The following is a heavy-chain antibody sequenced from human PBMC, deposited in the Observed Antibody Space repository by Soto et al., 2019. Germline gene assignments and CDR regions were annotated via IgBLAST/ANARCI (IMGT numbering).Heavy chain of an antibody. V-gene: IGHV3-21*01. CDR3: ARVGGGYQLLHSFDI. Sequence: PGGSLRLSCAASGFTFSSYSMNWVRQAPGKGLEWVSSISSSSSYIYYADSVKGRFTISRDNAKNSLYLQMNSLRAEDTAVYYCARVGGGYQLLHSFDIWGQGTMVTVSS. J-gene: IGHJ3*02. D-gene: IGHD2-2*01. CDR1: GFTFSSYS. CDR2: ISSSSSYI.